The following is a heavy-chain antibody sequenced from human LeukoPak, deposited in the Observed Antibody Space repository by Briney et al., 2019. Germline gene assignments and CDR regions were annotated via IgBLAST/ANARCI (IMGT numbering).Heavy chain of an antibody. CDR1: GYSITNGYY. Sequence: SETLSLTCTVSGYSITNGYYWGWIRQPPGKGLEWIGSIYHDGRIDYNPSLKSRVTISRDTSNDQFSLKLSSVTAADTAMHYCARDTSPGITGIYWGQGTLVTVSS. CDR2: IYHDGRI. D-gene: IGHD1-20*01. J-gene: IGHJ4*02. V-gene: IGHV4-38-2*02. CDR3: ARDTSPGITGIY.